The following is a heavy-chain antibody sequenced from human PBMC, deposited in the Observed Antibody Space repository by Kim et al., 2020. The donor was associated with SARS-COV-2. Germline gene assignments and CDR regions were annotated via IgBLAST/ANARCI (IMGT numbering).Heavy chain of an antibody. J-gene: IGHJ4*02. D-gene: IGHD2-2*03. V-gene: IGHV1-69*13. CDR2: IIPIFGTA. CDR1: GGTFSSYA. CDR3: ARAWGGYCSSTSCYGAGY. Sequence: SVKVSCKASGGTFSSYAISWVRQAPGQGLEWMGGIIPIFGTANYAQKFQGRVTITADESTSTAYMELSSLRSEDTAVYYCARAWGGYCSSTSCYGAGYWGQGTLVTVSS.